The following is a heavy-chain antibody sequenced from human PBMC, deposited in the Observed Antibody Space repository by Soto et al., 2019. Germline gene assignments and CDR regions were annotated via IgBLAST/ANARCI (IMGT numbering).Heavy chain of an antibody. Sequence: GESLKISCKGSGYSFTSYWIGWVRQMPGKGLEWMGIIYPGDSDTRYSPSFQGQVTISADKSISTAYLQWSSLKASDTAMYYCARLVAARAPYYYYYYGMDVWGQGITVTVYS. J-gene: IGHJ6*02. D-gene: IGHD2-15*01. CDR3: ARLVAARAPYYYYYYGMDV. CDR1: GYSFTSYW. CDR2: IYPGDSDT. V-gene: IGHV5-51*01.